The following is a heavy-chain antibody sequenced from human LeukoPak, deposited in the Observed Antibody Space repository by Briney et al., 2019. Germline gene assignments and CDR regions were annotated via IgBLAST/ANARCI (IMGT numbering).Heavy chain of an antibody. CDR1: GGSISSYY. J-gene: IGHJ6*03. Sequence: SETLSLTCTVSGGSISSYYWSWLRQPPGKGLEWIGYIYYSGSTNYNPSLKSRVTISVDTSKNQFSLKLSSVTAADTAVYYCARDTTHYYYYMDVWGKGTTVTVSS. CDR3: ARDTTHYYYYMDV. V-gene: IGHV4-59*01. D-gene: IGHD4-17*01. CDR2: IYYSGST.